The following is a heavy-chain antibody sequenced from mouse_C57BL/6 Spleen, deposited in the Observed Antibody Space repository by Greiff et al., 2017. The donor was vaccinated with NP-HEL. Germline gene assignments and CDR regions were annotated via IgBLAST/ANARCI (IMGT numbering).Heavy chain of an antibody. D-gene: IGHD1-1*01. V-gene: IGHV5-16*01. J-gene: IGHJ4*01. CDR1: GFTFSDYY. Sequence: DVKLVESEGGLVQPGSSMKLSCTASGFTFSDYYMAWVRQVPEKGLEWVANINYDGSSTYYLDSLKSRFIISRDNAKNILYLQMSSLKSEDTATYYCARAAIYYYGSSYGDDAMDYWGQGTSVTVSS. CDR3: ARAAIYYYGSSYGDDAMDY. CDR2: INYDGSST.